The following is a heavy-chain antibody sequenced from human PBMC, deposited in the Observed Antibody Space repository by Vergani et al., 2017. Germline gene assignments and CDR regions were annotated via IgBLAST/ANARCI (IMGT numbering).Heavy chain of an antibody. Sequence: QVQLVESGGGLVKPGGSLRLSCAASGLTFSDSYMSWIRQAPGKGLEWISYISSSDNTIHYSDSVTGRFTISRDNAKNSLYLQMNSLRAEDTAVYYCARLAAAGYWYFHLWGRGTLVTVSS. V-gene: IGHV3-11*01. CDR1: GLTFSDSY. J-gene: IGHJ2*01. D-gene: IGHD6-13*01. CDR2: ISSSDNTI. CDR3: ARLAAAGYWYFHL.